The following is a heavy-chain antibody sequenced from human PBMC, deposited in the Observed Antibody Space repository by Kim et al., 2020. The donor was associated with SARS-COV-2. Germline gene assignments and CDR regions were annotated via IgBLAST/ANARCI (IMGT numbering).Heavy chain of an antibody. CDR2: IYYSGNT. CDR1: GGSISSNAYY. D-gene: IGHD1-26*01. Sequence: SETLSLTCTVSGGSISSNAYYWGWIRQPPGKGLEWIGSIYYSGNTYYSPSLKGRVTISVDRSKSQFSLKLGSVTATDTAVYYCASGIVAATFAFDVWGPG. CDR3: ASGIVAATFAFDV. V-gene: IGHV4-39*01. J-gene: IGHJ3*01.